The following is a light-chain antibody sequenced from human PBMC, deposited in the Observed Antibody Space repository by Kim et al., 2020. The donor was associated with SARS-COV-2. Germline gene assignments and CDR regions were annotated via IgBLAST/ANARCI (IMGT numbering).Light chain of an antibody. V-gene: IGKV3-20*01. CDR3: QQLDSSPSYT. Sequence: SPEARATLPCRASQSLSNTYLAWYQQKPGQAPRLLIYGVSHRATGIPDRFTGSGSGTDFTLTISRLEPEDFAVYYCQQLDSSPSYTFGQGTKLEI. CDR2: GVS. CDR1: QSLSNTY. J-gene: IGKJ2*01.